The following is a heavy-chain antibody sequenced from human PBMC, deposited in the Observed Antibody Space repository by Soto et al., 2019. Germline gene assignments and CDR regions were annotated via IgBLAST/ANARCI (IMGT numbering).Heavy chain of an antibody. CDR1: GFTFSSYS. V-gene: IGHV3-21*01. CDR2: ISSSSSYI. D-gene: IGHD6-19*01. J-gene: IGHJ4*02. Sequence: GGSLRLSCAASGFTFSSYSMNWVRQAPGKGLEWVSSISSSSSYIYYADSVKGRSTISRDNAKNSLYLQMNSLRAEDTAVYYCARGSRGIAVAGNDYWGQGTLVTVSS. CDR3: ARGSRGIAVAGNDY.